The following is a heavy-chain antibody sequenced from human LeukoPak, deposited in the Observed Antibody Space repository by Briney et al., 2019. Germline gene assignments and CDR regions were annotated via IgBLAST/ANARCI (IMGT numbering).Heavy chain of an antibody. V-gene: IGHV3-7*04. D-gene: IGHD5-24*01. CDR3: TRVGYIDEGIDY. Sequence: PGGSLRLSCVASGFPFSSYWVTWARQAPGKGLEWVANIKQDGSKKSYVDSVKGRFTISRDNAKNSLYLQMSSLRAEDTAIYYCTRVGYIDEGIDYWGQGTLVTVSS. J-gene: IGHJ4*02. CDR1: GFPFSSYW. CDR2: IKQDGSKK.